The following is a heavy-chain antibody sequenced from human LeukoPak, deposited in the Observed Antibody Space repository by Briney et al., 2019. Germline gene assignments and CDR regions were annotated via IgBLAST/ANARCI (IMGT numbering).Heavy chain of an antibody. CDR3: AKGAYDYIGIAYSDS. CDR1: GFTSTDYA. Sequence: PGGSLRLSCAASGFTSTDYAMNWVRQAPGKGLEWVSVLIGSSGSTDYADSVKGRFTISRDNSKNTVFLQMNSLRVEDTAIYYCAKGAYDYIGIAYSDSWGQGTLVTVSS. D-gene: IGHD5-12*01. J-gene: IGHJ4*02. V-gene: IGHV3-23*01. CDR2: LIGSSGST.